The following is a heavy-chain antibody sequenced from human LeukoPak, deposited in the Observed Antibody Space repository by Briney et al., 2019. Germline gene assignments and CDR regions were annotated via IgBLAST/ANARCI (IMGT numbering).Heavy chain of an antibody. CDR1: GGSFSGYY. J-gene: IGHJ4*02. CDR3: ARGLFPTVRLEGGFDY. D-gene: IGHD4-11*01. V-gene: IGHV4-34*01. Sequence: SETLSLTCAVYGGSFSGYYWSWIRQPPGKGLEWIGEINHSGSTNYNPSLKSRVTISVDTSKNQFSLKLSSVTAADTAVYYCARGLFPTVRLEGGFDYWGQGTLVTVSS. CDR2: INHSGST.